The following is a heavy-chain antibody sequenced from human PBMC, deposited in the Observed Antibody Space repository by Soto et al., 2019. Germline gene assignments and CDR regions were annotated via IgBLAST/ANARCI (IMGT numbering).Heavy chain of an antibody. CDR3: ATTVTTMARDAFDI. CDR2: IYTSGST. J-gene: IGHJ3*02. V-gene: IGHV4-4*07. Sequence: TSETLSLTCTVSGGCISSYYWSWIRQPAGKGLEWIGRIYTSGSTNYNPSLKSRVTMSVDTSKNQFSLKLSSVTAADTAVYYCATTVTTMARDAFDIWGQGTMVTGSS. CDR1: GGCISSYY. D-gene: IGHD4-17*01.